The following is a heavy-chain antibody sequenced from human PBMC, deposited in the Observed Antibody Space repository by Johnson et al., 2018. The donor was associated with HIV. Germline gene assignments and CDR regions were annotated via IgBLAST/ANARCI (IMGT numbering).Heavy chain of an antibody. J-gene: IGHJ3*02. CDR3: ARIAVVVQHDAFDI. Sequence: QVQLVESGGGVVQPGRSLRLSCAASGFTFSRYALHWVRQAPGKGLEWVAVISYDGSNKYYAVSVKGRFTISRDNSKNTLFLQMNSLRAEDTAVYYCARIAVVVQHDAFDIWGQGTMVTVSS. V-gene: IGHV3-30*04. CDR2: ISYDGSNK. D-gene: IGHD2-15*01. CDR1: GFTFSRYA.